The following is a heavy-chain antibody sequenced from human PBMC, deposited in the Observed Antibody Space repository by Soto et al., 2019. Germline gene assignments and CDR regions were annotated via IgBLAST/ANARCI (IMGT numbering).Heavy chain of an antibody. CDR3: AHRVDYRGSWNTGYFDY. D-gene: IGHD2-15*01. J-gene: IGHJ4*02. V-gene: IGHV2-5*02. Sequence: QITLKESGPTLVKPTQTLTLTCSFSGFSLSTTGVAVGWIRQPPGKALERLVLIYWDDDKRYSPSQKSRLTINTDTSKHQVVLTMTDMDPVDTATYYCAHRVDYRGSWNTGYFDYWGQGTLVTVSS. CDR2: IYWDDDK. CDR1: GFSLSTTGVA.